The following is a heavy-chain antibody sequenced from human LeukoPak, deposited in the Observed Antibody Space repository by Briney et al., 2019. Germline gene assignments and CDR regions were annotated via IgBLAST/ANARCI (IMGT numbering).Heavy chain of an antibody. CDR1: GGSISSSSYY. CDR3: VRAHDFWSGYYIRGAFDI. Sequence: TSETLSLTCTVSGGSISSSSYYWSWIRQPPGKGLEWIGYIYYSGSTNYNPSLKSRVTISVDTSKNQFSLKLSSVTAADTAVYYCVRAHDFWSGYYIRGAFDIWGQGTMVTVSS. V-gene: IGHV4-61*01. CDR2: IYYSGST. D-gene: IGHD3-3*01. J-gene: IGHJ3*02.